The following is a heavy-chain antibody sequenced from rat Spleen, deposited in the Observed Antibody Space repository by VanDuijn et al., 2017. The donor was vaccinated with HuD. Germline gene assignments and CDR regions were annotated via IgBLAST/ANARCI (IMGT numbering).Heavy chain of an antibody. CDR1: GFTFNNYW. CDR2: ISPSGATT. V-gene: IGHV5-31*01. CDR3: ARVGTRVSRFAY. J-gene: IGHJ3*01. D-gene: IGHD1-4*01. Sequence: EVQLVESGGGLVQPGRSLKLSYVASGFTFNNYWMTWIRQAPGKGLEWVASISPSGATTNYRDSVKGRFTISRDNARGTLYLQMDSLRSEDTATYYCARVGTRVSRFAYWGQGTLVTVSS.